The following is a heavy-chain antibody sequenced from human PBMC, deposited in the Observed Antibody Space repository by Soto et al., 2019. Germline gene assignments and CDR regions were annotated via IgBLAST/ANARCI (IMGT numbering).Heavy chain of an antibody. CDR3: AKDLEPHYDILTGYSTGAAFDI. CDR2: ISGSGGST. V-gene: IGHV3-23*01. CDR1: GFTFSSYA. Sequence: GGSLRLSCTASGFTFSSYAMSWVRQAPGKGLEWVSAISGSGGSTYYADSVKGRFTISRDNSKNTLYLQMNSLRAEDTAVYYCAKDLEPHYDILTGYSTGAAFDIWGQGTMVTVSS. D-gene: IGHD3-9*01. J-gene: IGHJ3*02.